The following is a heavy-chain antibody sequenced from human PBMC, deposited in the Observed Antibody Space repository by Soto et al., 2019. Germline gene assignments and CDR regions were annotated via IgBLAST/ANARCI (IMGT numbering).Heavy chain of an antibody. CDR3: ACSEPYYYDSSGYSNFDY. Sequence: PGGSLRLSCAASGFTFDDYAMHWVRQAPGKGLEWVSGISWNSGSIGYADSVKGRFTISRDNAKNSLYLQMNSLRAEDTAVYYCACSEPYYYDSSGYSNFDYWGQGTLVTVSS. D-gene: IGHD3-22*01. CDR1: GFTFDDYA. J-gene: IGHJ4*02. V-gene: IGHV3-9*01. CDR2: ISWNSGSI.